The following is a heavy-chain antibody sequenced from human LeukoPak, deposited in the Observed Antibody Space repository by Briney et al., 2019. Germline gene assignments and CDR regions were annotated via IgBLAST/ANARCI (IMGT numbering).Heavy chain of an antibody. CDR3: ARGGDFSNR. Sequence: PSESLSLTCAVYGGSLSGNYWTWIRQPPGKGLEWIGEINHSGYTSYNPSLKSRVTISLDRSKNQFSLKQSSVTAADTAVYFCARGGDFSNRWGQGTLVTVSS. CDR1: GGSLSGNY. CDR2: INHSGYT. J-gene: IGHJ1*01. D-gene: IGHD4-11*01. V-gene: IGHV4-34*01.